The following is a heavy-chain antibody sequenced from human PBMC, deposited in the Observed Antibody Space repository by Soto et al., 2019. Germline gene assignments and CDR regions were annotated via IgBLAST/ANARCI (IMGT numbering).Heavy chain of an antibody. CDR1: GYTFTVYY. CDR3: ARDLAKGGGSAGFDY. CDR2: INPKSGGT. Sequence: ASGKVSGKASGYTFTVYYMHWVRQAPGQGLEWMGWINPKSGGTMYPQKFQGRVTMTWDTSISTAYMALTRLRSDDTAVYYCARDLAKGGGSAGFDYWGQGTLVTVSS. V-gene: IGHV1-2*02. D-gene: IGHD3-16*01. J-gene: IGHJ4*02.